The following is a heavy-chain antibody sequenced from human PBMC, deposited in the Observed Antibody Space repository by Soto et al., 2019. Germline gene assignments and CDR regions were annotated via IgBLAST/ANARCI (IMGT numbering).Heavy chain of an antibody. CDR2: ISGSGGST. Sequence: PGGSLRLSCAASGFTFSSYAMSWVRQAPGKRLEWVSAISGSGGSTYYADSVKGRFTISRDNSKNTLYLQMNSLRAEDTAVYYCAKDLSYYDFWSGYLHWFDPWGQGXLVTVYS. CDR3: AKDLSYYDFWSGYLHWFDP. J-gene: IGHJ5*02. D-gene: IGHD3-3*01. V-gene: IGHV3-23*01. CDR1: GFTFSSYA.